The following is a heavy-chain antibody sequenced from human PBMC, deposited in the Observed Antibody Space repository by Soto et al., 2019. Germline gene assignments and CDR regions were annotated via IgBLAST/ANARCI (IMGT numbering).Heavy chain of an antibody. CDR2: IYYSGST. Sequence: PQTLSPTWPVSAGSITRRRYDLGWLRQTTGRGLGWSGSIYYSGSTYYNPSLKSRVTLSVDTSKNQFSLKLSSVTAADTAVYYCARLATEDIVVVPAANIYWGQGTLVTVS. CDR3: ARLATEDIVVVPAANIY. D-gene: IGHD2-2*01. J-gene: IGHJ4*02. V-gene: IGHV4-39*01. CDR1: AGSITRRRYD.